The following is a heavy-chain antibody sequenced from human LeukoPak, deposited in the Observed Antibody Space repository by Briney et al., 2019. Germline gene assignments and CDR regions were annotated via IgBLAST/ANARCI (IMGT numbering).Heavy chain of an antibody. CDR1: GVSISGDY. Sequence: SETLSLTCTVSGVSISGDYWSWIRQPPGKGLEWIGYIYYTGNTDHNPSLKSRVTLSMDTSKNQFSLKLTSVTAADTAVYYCARHPFSSPFDFWGQGTLVTVSS. D-gene: IGHD2/OR15-2a*01. CDR2: IYYTGNT. V-gene: IGHV4-59*08. J-gene: IGHJ4*02. CDR3: ARHPFSSPFDF.